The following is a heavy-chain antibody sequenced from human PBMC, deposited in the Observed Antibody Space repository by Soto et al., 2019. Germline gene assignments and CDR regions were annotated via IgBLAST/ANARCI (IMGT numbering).Heavy chain of an antibody. CDR1: GFTFGSYA. CDR2: ISGSGRTT. V-gene: IGHV3-23*01. CDR3: AKFRGPSYSCYSPDV. J-gene: IGHJ6*03. D-gene: IGHD3-16*01. Sequence: EVQLLESGGGLVQPGGSLRLSCAASGFTFGSYAMNWLRQAPGRGLECVSFISGSGRTTYYADSVKGRFTVSRDNSKTTLYLQMNSRRAEDTAVYYCAKFRGPSYSCYSPDVWGKGTTVTVSS.